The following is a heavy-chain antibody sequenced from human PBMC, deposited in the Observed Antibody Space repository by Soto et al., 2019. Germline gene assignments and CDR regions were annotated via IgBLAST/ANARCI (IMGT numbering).Heavy chain of an antibody. Sequence: GASVKVSCKTSGFIFTSSAVQWVRQARGQRLEWMGRIVVGSGNTDYAQKFHKRVTLTRDMSTSTVYMELRSLTFEDTAVYYCARDPGSHWWFDPWGQGTLVTVSS. CDR3: ARDPGSHWWFDP. CDR1: GFIFTSSA. CDR2: IVVGSGNT. V-gene: IGHV1-58*01. J-gene: IGHJ5*02.